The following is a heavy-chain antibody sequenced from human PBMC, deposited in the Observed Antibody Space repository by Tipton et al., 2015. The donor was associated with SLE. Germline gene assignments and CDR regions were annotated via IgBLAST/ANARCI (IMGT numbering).Heavy chain of an antibody. CDR3: ARRSSGWSFAY. V-gene: IGHV4-34*01. D-gene: IGHD6-19*01. J-gene: IGHJ4*02. CDR2: ISQSGDT. Sequence: TLSLTCTVSDDSFSTYYWSWIRQSPGKGLEWIGDISQSGDTKYNTSVKSRVTISVDASKNHFSLNLRSVTAADTAVYYCARRSSGWSFAYWGQGSEVTVSS. CDR1: DDSFSTYY.